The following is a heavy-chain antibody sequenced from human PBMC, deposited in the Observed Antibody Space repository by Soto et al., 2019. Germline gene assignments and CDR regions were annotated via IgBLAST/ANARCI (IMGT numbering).Heavy chain of an antibody. CDR2: IKQDGSEK. CDR3: ARYPGGWGLNEGFDY. CDR1: GFTFSSYW. D-gene: IGHD3-10*01. J-gene: IGHJ4*02. Sequence: GGSLRLSCAASGFTFSSYWMSWVRQAPGKGLEWVANIKQDGSEKYYVDSVKGRFTISRDNAKNSLYLQMNSLRAEDTAEYYCARYPGGWGLNEGFDYWGQGTLVTVSS. V-gene: IGHV3-7*01.